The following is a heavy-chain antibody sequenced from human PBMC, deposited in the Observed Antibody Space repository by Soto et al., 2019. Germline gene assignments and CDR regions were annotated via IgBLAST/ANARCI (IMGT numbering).Heavy chain of an antibody. CDR2: TRNKANSYTT. V-gene: IGHV3-72*01. D-gene: IGHD5-18*01. J-gene: IGHJ6*01. CDR1: GFTFSDHY. Sequence: EVQLVESGGGLVQPGGSLRLSCAASGFTFSDHYMDWVRQAPGKGLEWVGRTRNKANSYTTEYAASVKGRFTISRDDSKNSRYRKMKSLKTEDGAVYYCARETWIQLGPNGGLYSSSGMEVW. CDR3: ARETWIQLGPNGGLYSSSGMEV.